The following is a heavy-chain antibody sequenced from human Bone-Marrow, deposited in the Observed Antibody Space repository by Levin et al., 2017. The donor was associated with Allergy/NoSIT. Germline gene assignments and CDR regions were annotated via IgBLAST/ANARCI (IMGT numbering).Heavy chain of an antibody. V-gene: IGHV3-11*01. Sequence: GGSLRLSCAASGFTFSIYYMAWIRQAPGRGLEWISYISSSYTTKYYADSVKGRFTISRDNAKNSVYLQMNSLRAEDTAVYYCARYPSENTNWYGNYYGLDVWGQGTTVTVSS. CDR2: ISSSYTTK. D-gene: IGHD6-13*01. CDR1: GFTFSIYY. CDR3: ARYPSENTNWYGNYYGLDV. J-gene: IGHJ6*02.